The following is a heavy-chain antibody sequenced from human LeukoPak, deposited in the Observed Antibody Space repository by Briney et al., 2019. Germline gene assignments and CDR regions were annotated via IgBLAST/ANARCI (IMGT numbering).Heavy chain of an antibody. V-gene: IGHV1-18*01. CDR3: ARDQYGDGYPSGYFDY. J-gene: IGHJ4*02. Sequence: GASVKVSCKASGYPFTSYGISWVRQAPGQGLEWMGWISAYNGNTNYAQKLQGRVTMTTDTSTSTAYMELRSLRSDDTAVYYCARDQYGDGYPSGYFDYWGQGTLVTVSS. CDR1: GYPFTSYG. CDR2: ISAYNGNT. D-gene: IGHD5-24*01.